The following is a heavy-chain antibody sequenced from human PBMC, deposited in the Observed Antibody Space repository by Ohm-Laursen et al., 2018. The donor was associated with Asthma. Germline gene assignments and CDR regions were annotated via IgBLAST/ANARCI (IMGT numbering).Heavy chain of an antibody. CDR2: IYYSGST. CDR3: AKAGTSVYFVMDV. V-gene: IGHV4-31*03. J-gene: IGHJ6*02. D-gene: IGHD1-7*01. Sequence: SETLSLTCTVSGGSISSGGYYWSWIRQHPGKGLEWIGYIYYSGSTYYNPSLKSRVTISVDTSKNQFSLKLSSVTAADTAVYYCAKAGTSVYFVMDVWGQGTTVTVSS. CDR1: GGSISSGGYY.